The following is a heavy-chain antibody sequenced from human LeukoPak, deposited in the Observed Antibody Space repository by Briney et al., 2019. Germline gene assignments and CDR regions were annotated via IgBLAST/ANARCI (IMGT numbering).Heavy chain of an antibody. CDR2: IYYSGST. CDR3: AREARYYYDSSGYYPPWYYYYYMDV. D-gene: IGHD3-22*01. V-gene: IGHV4-59*01. Sequence: SETLSLTCTVSGDSISSYYWSWIRQPPGKGLEWIGYIYYSGSTNYNPSLKSRVTISVDTSKNQFSLKLSSVTAADTAVYYCAREARYYYDSSGYYPPWYYYYYMDVWGKGTTVTISS. J-gene: IGHJ6*03. CDR1: GDSISSYY.